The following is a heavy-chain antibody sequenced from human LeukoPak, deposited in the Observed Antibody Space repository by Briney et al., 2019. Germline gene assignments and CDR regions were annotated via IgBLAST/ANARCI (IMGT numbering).Heavy chain of an antibody. V-gene: IGHV4-34*03. CDR3: TRNPTGGYYYFDY. CDR1: GGSFSGYY. D-gene: IGHD2-8*02. J-gene: IGHJ4*02. Sequence: SETLSLTCAVYGGSFSGYYWSWIRQPPGKGLEWIGEINHSGSTNYNPSLKSRVTISVDTSKNQFSLKLSSVTAADTAVYYCTRNPTGGYYYFDYWGQGALVTVSS. CDR2: INHSGST.